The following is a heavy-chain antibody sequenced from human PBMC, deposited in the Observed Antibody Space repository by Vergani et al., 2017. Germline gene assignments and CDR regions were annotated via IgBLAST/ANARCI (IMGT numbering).Heavy chain of an antibody. CDR3: AKGISGWDEGSDC. V-gene: IGHV3-23*01. Sequence: EVQLLESGGGLVQPGGSLRLSCAASGFTFSSYAMSWVRQAPGKGLEWVSSISGSGGSTYYADSVKGRFTISRDNAKNTLYLQMNSLRAEDTAVYYCAKGISGWDEGSDCWGQGTLVTVSA. J-gene: IGHJ4*02. CDR1: GFTFSSYA. D-gene: IGHD6-19*01. CDR2: ISGSGGST.